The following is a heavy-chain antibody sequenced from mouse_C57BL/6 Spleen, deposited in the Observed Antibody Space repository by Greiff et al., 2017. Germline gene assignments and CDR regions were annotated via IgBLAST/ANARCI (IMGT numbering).Heavy chain of an antibody. J-gene: IGHJ1*03. D-gene: IGHD2-3*01. Sequence: EVKLMESGGGLVKPGGSLKLSCAASGFTFSDYGMHWVRQAPEKGLEWVAYISSGSSTIYYADTVKGRFTISRDNAKNTLFLQMTSLRSEDTAMYYCARDGYYSSYFDVWGTGTTVTVSS. CDR2: ISSGSSTI. V-gene: IGHV5-17*01. CDR3: ARDGYYSSYFDV. CDR1: GFTFSDYG.